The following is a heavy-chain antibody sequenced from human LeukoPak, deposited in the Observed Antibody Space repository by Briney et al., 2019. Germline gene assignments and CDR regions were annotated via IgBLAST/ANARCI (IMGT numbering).Heavy chain of an antibody. CDR3: ASTLLLRSYYFDY. V-gene: IGHV1-69*05. CDR1: GGTFSSYA. D-gene: IGHD4-17*01. Sequence: SVKVSCKASGGTFSSYAISWVRQAPGQGLEWMGRIIPIFGTANYAQKFQGRVTITTDESTSTAYMELSSLRSEDTAVYYCASTLLLRSYYFDYWGQGTLVTVSS. J-gene: IGHJ4*02. CDR2: IIPIFGTA.